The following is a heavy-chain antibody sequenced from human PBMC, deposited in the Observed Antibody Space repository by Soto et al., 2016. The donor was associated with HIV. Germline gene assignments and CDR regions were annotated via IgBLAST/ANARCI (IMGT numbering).Heavy chain of an antibody. Sequence: EVQLVESGGGLVQPGGSLRLSCAASGFTFSSYSMNWVRQAPGKGLEWVSYISSSSSTIYYADSVKGRFTISRDNAKNSLYLQMNSLRAEDTAVYYCARDLTASLDYVGPGNPGTVSS. CDR1: GFTFSSYS. V-gene: IGHV3-48*04. J-gene: IGHJ4*02. CDR2: ISSSSSTI. CDR3: ARDLTASLDY. D-gene: IGHD5-18*01.